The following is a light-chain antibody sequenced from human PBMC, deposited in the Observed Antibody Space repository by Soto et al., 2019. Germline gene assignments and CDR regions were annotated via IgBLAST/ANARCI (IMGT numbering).Light chain of an antibody. V-gene: IGLV2-14*03. J-gene: IGLJ2*01. CDR1: SSDVGDFNY. CDR2: DVT. Sequence: QSALTQPASVSGSPGRSVTISCTGTSSDVGDFNYVSWYQHLPGRAPKLIIYDVTNRPSGISYRFSASKSGRTASLTIPGLQAEDEADYYCSSYSSSTTHVVFGGGTKLTVL. CDR3: SSYSSSTTHVV.